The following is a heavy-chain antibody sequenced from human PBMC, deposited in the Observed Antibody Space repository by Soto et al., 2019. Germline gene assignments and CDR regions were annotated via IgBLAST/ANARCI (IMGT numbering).Heavy chain of an antibody. CDR2: IYTSGST. D-gene: IGHD4-17*01. Sequence: SETLSLTCTVSGGSIISYYWSWIRQPAGKGLEWIGRIYTSGSTNYNPSLKSRVTMSVDTSKNQFSLKLSSVTAADTAVYYCARERPQVTTSRGWFDPWGQGTLVTVSS. J-gene: IGHJ5*02. CDR3: ARERPQVTTSRGWFDP. CDR1: GGSIISYY. V-gene: IGHV4-4*07.